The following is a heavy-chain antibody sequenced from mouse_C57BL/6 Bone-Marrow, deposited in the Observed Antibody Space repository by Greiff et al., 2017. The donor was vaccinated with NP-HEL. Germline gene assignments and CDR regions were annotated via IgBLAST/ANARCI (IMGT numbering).Heavy chain of an antibody. CDR3: AAYGGFAY. D-gene: IGHD1-1*02. CDR2: IDPSDSNT. V-gene: IGHV1-69*01. J-gene: IGHJ3*01. Sequence: VQLQQPGAELVMPGASVKLSCKASGYTFTSYWMHWVKQRPGQGLEWIGEIDPSDSNTNYNQKFKGKSTLTVDKSSSTAYMQLSSLTSEDSAVYYCAAYGGFAYWGQGTLVTVSA. CDR1: GYTFTSYW.